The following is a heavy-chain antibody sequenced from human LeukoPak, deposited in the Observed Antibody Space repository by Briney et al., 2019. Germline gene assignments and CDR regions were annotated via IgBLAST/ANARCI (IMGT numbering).Heavy chain of an antibody. CDR3: ARIVGYCSSTSCSERANWFDP. J-gene: IGHJ5*02. Sequence: SETLSLTCTVSGGSISSSSYYWGWIRQPPGKGLEWIGSIYYSGSTYYNPSLKSRVTMSVDTSKNQFSLKLNSVTAVDTAVYYCARIVGYCSSTSCSERANWFDPWGQGTLVTVSS. CDR2: IYYSGST. V-gene: IGHV4-39*07. CDR1: GGSISSSSYY. D-gene: IGHD2-2*01.